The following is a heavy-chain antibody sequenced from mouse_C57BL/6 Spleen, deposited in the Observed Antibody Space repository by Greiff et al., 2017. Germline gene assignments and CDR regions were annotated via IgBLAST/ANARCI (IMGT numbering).Heavy chain of an antibody. CDR3: ARRYGSSYWYFDV. D-gene: IGHD1-1*01. CDR2: INPNNGGT. CDR1: GYTFTDYN. Sequence: VQLQQSGPELVKPGASVKMSCKASGYTFTDYNMHWVKQSHGKSLEWIGYINPNNGGTSYNQKFKGKATLTVNKSSSPAYMELRSLTSEDSAVYYCARRYGSSYWYFDVWGTGTTVTVSS. J-gene: IGHJ1*03. V-gene: IGHV1-22*01.